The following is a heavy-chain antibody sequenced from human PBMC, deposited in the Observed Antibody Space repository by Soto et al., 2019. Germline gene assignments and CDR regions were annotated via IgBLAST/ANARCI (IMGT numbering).Heavy chain of an antibody. V-gene: IGHV3-30-3*01. D-gene: IGHD2-15*01. Sequence: QVQLVESGGGVVQPGRSLRLSCAASGFTFSTYAMYWVRQAPGKGLEWVAVISYDGSNKYYADSVKGRFTISRDNSKNTVYVQMNSLRAEDTAVYYCARDRRGDIVVVAAATPRRWGGFDIWGQGTMVTVSS. CDR2: ISYDGSNK. CDR1: GFTFSTYA. CDR3: ARDRRGDIVVVAAATPRRWGGFDI. J-gene: IGHJ3*02.